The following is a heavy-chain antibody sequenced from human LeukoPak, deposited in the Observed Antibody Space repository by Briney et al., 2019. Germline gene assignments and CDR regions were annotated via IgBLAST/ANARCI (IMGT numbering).Heavy chain of an antibody. D-gene: IGHD3-10*01. V-gene: IGHV4-38-2*02. CDR1: GYSISSGYY. J-gene: IGHJ4*02. CDR3: ARRKYYYGSGSYSPFDY. Sequence: SETLSLTCTVSGYSISSGYYWGWIRQPPGKGLEWIGSIYHSGSTYYNPSLKSRVTISVDTSKNQFFLKLSSVTAADTAVYYCARRKYYYGSGSYSPFDYWGQGTLVTVSS. CDR2: IYHSGST.